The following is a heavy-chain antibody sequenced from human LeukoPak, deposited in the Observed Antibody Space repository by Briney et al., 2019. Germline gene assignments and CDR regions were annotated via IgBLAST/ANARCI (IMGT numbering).Heavy chain of an antibody. CDR2: INTDGSST. Sequence: GGSLRLSCAASGFTFSSYWMHWVRQAPGKGLVWVSRINTDGSSTSYADSVKGRFTISRDNAKITLYLQMNSLRAEDTAVYYCARGKPYYDFWSGYSERDYYFDYWGQGTLVTVSS. CDR3: ARGKPYYDFWSGYSERDYYFDY. J-gene: IGHJ4*02. CDR1: GFTFSSYW. V-gene: IGHV3-74*01. D-gene: IGHD3-3*01.